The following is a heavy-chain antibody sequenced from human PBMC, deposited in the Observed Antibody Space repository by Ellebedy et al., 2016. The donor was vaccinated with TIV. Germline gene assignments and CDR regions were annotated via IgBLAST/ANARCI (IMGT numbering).Heavy chain of an antibody. CDR1: GGSISSSSYY. D-gene: IGHD6-13*01. V-gene: IGHV4-39*01. CDR2: IYYSGST. J-gene: IGHJ4*02. Sequence: SETLSLTXTVSGGSISSSSYYWGWIRQPPGKGLEWIGSIYYSGSTYYNPSLKSRVTISVDTSKNQFSLKLSSVTAADTAVYYCEIHLAIQKQQQLVSNWGQGTLVTVSS. CDR3: EIHLAIQKQQQLVSN.